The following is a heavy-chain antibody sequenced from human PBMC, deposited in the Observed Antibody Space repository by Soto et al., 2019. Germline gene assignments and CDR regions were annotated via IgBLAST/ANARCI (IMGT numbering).Heavy chain of an antibody. CDR3: AKGRGTITRYFGMDV. D-gene: IGHD1-7*01. Sequence: PGGSLRLSCAASGFTFNSYAMSWVRQAPGKGLEWDSAISGSGGSTFYADSVKGRFTISRDNSKNTVYLQMNSLRAEDTAIYFCAKGRGTITRYFGMDVWGQGTTVTVSS. CDR1: GFTFNSYA. CDR2: ISGSGGST. V-gene: IGHV3-23*01. J-gene: IGHJ6*02.